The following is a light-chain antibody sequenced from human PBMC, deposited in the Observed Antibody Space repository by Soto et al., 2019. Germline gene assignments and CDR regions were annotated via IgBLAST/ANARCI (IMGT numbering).Light chain of an antibody. J-gene: IGKJ5*01. CDR2: DAY. Sequence: VLTQSPVTLSLSPREAAXLSCRASQSFRGLLAWYQQKPGQAPRLLIYDAYNRATGIPPRFSGSGSGTDFTLTISGLEPEDFAVYYCQQYGSSPTFGQGTRLEIK. CDR1: QSFRGL. CDR3: QQYGSSPT. V-gene: IGKV3-11*01.